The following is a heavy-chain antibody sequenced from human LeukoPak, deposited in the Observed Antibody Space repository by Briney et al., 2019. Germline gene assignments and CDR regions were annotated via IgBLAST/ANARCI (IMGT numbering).Heavy chain of an antibody. CDR1: GGTFSSYA. J-gene: IGHJ5*02. CDR3: ARDGYSYGHNWFDP. CDR2: IIPIFGTA. V-gene: IGHV1-69*05. D-gene: IGHD5-18*01. Sequence: SVKVSCKASGGTFSSYAISWVRQSPGQGLEWMGGIIPIFGTANYAQKFQGRVTITTDESTSTAYMELSSLRSEDTAVYYCARDGYSYGHNWFDPWGQGTLVTVSS.